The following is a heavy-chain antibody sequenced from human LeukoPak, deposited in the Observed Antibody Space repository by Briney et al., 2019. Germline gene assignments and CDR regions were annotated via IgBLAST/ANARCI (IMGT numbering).Heavy chain of an antibody. Sequence: TGGSLRHSCAASGFTFSSSAMSWVRQAPGKGLEWVSGITNGGGGTYYADSVKGRFTISRDNSKNTLYLQMNSLRAEDTAVYYCAKATVVPAAMGSFDCWGQGTLVTVSS. D-gene: IGHD2-2*01. J-gene: IGHJ4*02. V-gene: IGHV3-23*01. CDR1: GFTFSSSA. CDR3: AKATVVPAAMGSFDC. CDR2: ITNGGGGT.